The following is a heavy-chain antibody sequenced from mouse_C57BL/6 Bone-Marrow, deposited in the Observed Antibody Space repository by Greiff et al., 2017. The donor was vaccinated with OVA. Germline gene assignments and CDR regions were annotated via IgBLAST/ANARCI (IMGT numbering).Heavy chain of an antibody. V-gene: IGHV5-6*01. CDR1: GFTFSSYG. Sequence: DVQLVESGGDLVKPGGSLKLSCAASGFTFSSYGMSWVRQTPDKRLEWVATISRGGSYTYYPDSVKGRVTFSVDTATNTLYMQMSSLTSEDTAMYDCERYEGMYYDYELDYWGQGTTLTVSS. CDR2: ISRGGSYT. J-gene: IGHJ2*01. CDR3: ERYEGMYYDYELDY. D-gene: IGHD2-4*01.